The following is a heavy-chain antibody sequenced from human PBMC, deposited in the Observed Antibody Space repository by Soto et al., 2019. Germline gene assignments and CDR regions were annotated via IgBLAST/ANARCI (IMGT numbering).Heavy chain of an antibody. CDR3: AKEATVTTYYYFDY. D-gene: IGHD4-17*01. V-gene: IGHV3-23*01. CDR1: GFSFSSYA. CDR2: ISGSGGTT. Sequence: EVQLLEAGGGLVQPGGSLSLSCAASGFSFSSYAMSWVRQAPGKGLEWVSAISGSGGTTYYADSVKGRFTISRDNPKNTLDLQMNSLSAEDTAVYYCAKEATVTTYYYFDYWGQGTLVTASS. J-gene: IGHJ4*02.